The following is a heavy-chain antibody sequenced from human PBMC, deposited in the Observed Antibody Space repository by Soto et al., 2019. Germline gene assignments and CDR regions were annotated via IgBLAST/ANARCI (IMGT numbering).Heavy chain of an antibody. CDR2: IRKHSSVT. Sequence: PGGSLRLSCAAFGLTLSTSSMNWVRQAPGRGLEWVSYIRKHSSVTAYADSVKGRFTISRDSSKNSLYLQMNSLRAEDTAVYYCARVRYHDSSGYYFDYWGQGTLVTVSS. V-gene: IGHV3-48*01. D-gene: IGHD3-22*01. J-gene: IGHJ4*02. CDR1: GLTLSTSS. CDR3: ARVRYHDSSGYYFDY.